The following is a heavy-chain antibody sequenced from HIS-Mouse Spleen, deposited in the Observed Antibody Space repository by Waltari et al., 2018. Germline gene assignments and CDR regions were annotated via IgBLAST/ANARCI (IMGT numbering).Heavy chain of an antibody. D-gene: IGHD3-10*01. Sequence: QVQLVESGGGVVQPGRSLRLSCAASGFTFSSYGMHWVRQAPGKGLGWGAGRSYEESNKNYADSGKGRVTISRDNSKNTLDLQMNSLRAEDTAVYYCAKKPPPLPVRDAFDIWGQGTMVTVSS. CDR3: AKKPPPLPVRDAFDI. CDR2: RSYEESNK. J-gene: IGHJ3*02. V-gene: IGHV3-30*18. CDR1: GFTFSSYG.